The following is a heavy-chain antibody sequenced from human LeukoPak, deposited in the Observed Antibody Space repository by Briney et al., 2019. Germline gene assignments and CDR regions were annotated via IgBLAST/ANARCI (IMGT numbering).Heavy chain of an antibody. Sequence: ASVKVSCKASGYTFTSYYMHWVRQAPGQGLEWMGIINPSGGSTSYAQKFQGRVTMTRDTSTSTDYMELSSLRSEDTAVYYCARDRIGGAPFGWFDPWGQGTLVTVSS. V-gene: IGHV1-46*01. J-gene: IGHJ5*02. CDR2: INPSGGST. D-gene: IGHD1-26*01. CDR3: ARDRIGGAPFGWFDP. CDR1: GYTFTSYY.